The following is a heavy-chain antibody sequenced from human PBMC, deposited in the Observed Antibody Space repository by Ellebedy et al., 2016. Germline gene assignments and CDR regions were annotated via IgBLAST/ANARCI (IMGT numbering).Heavy chain of an antibody. J-gene: IGHJ5*02. CDR1: GGSISSYY. D-gene: IGHD3-10*01. V-gene: IGHV4-59*01. CDR3: ARDLEFGEGLGWFDP. Sequence: SETLSLXXTVSGGSISSYYWSWIRQPPGKGLEWIGYIYYSGSTNYNPSLKSRVTISVDTSKNQFSLKLSSVTAADTAVYYCARDLEFGEGLGWFDPWGQGTLVTVSS. CDR2: IYYSGST.